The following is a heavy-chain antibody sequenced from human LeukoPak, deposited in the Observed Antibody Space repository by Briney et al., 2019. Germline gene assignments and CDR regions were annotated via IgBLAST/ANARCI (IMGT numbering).Heavy chain of an antibody. CDR1: GGTFSSYA. J-gene: IGHJ4*02. D-gene: IGHD3-10*01. CDR2: IIPIFGTA. V-gene: IGHV1-69*13. Sequence: GASVKVSCKASGGTFSSYAISWVRQAPGQGLEWMGGIIPIFGTANYAQKFQGRVTITADESTSTAYMELSSLRSEDTAVYYCASLGLGGSGSFDYWGQGTLVTVSS. CDR3: ASLGLGGSGSFDY.